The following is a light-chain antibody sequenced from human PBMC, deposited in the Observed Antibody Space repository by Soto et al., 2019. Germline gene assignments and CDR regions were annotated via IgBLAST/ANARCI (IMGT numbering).Light chain of an antibody. CDR3: QKSSSIPYT. CDR2: GAS. CDR1: QTISTY. V-gene: IGKV1-39*01. J-gene: IGKJ2*01. Sequence: DIQMTQSPSSLSASVGDRVTITCRASQTISTYLNWYQQIPWKAPNLLIYGASNLQNGFPSRFSGSGSGTDFTLTISSLQPEDFATYYCQKSSSIPYTFGQGTKLEIK.